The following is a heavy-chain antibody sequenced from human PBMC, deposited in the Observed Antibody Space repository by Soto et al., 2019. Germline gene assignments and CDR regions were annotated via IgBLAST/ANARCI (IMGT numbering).Heavy chain of an antibody. Sequence: QLQLQESGPGLVKPSETLSLTCTVSGGSISSSSYYWGWIRQPPGKGLEWIGSIYYSGSTYYNPSLQSRVTLSVDRSKNQFSLTLSSVTAADTAVYYCASPKIAFYNWFDPWGQGTLVTVSS. CDR1: GGSISSSSYY. J-gene: IGHJ5*02. CDR3: ASPKIAFYNWFDP. V-gene: IGHV4-39*01. CDR2: IYYSGST. D-gene: IGHD3-3*02.